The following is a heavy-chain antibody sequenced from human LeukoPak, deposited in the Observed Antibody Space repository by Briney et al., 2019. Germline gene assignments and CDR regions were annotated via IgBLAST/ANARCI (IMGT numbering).Heavy chain of an antibody. CDR3: AKSHCGSFSCSRAEF. CDR1: GFTFSSYG. Sequence: GGSLRLSCAASGFTFSSYGMSWVRQAPGNRLEWVSAMSGGGGSTFYADSVKGRFTISRDNSKNTLYLQMNSLRDEDTAVYYCAKSHCGSFSCSRAEFWGQGTLVTVSS. D-gene: IGHD2-2*01. J-gene: IGHJ4*02. V-gene: IGHV3-23*01. CDR2: MSGGGGST.